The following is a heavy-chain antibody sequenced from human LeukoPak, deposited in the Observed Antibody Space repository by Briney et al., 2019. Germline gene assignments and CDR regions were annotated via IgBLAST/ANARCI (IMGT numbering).Heavy chain of an antibody. CDR1: GYTFTGYY. D-gene: IGHD3-10*01. Sequence: ASVKVSCKASGYTFTGYYMHWVRQAPGQGLEWMGWINPNSGNTNYAQKLQGRVTMTTDTSTSTAYMELRSLRSDDTAVYYCARAESMVRGVVYRMDVWGQGTTVTVSS. J-gene: IGHJ6*02. V-gene: IGHV1-18*04. CDR3: ARAESMVRGVVYRMDV. CDR2: INPNSGNT.